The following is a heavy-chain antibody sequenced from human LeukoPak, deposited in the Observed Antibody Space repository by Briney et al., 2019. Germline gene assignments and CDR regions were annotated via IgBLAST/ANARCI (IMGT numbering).Heavy chain of an antibody. Sequence: GGSLRLSCAASGFTFSSYGMHWVRQAPGKGLEWVAFIRYDGSNKYYADSVKGRCTIPRDNSKNTLYLQMNSLRAEDTAVYYCAKDIGAVAGTHYFDYWGQGTLVTVSS. J-gene: IGHJ4*02. CDR2: IRYDGSNK. CDR1: GFTFSSYG. CDR3: AKDIGAVAGTHYFDY. V-gene: IGHV3-30*02. D-gene: IGHD6-19*01.